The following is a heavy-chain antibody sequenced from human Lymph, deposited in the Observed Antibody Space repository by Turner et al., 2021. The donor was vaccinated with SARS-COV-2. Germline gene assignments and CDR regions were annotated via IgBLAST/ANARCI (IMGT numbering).Heavy chain of an antibody. CDR3: ARDSSSGWQFDY. CDR1: GYTFTGYY. CDR2: INPNSGGT. J-gene: IGHJ4*02. V-gene: IGHV1-2*02. D-gene: IGHD6-19*01. Sequence: QVLLVQSGAVVRNRGASVTVSCMASGYTFTGYYMHRVRQSPGQGLEWMGWINPNSGGTYYAQKFEGRVTRTRDTSISTAYMELSRLRSDDTAVYYCARDSSSGWQFDYWGQGTLVTVSS.